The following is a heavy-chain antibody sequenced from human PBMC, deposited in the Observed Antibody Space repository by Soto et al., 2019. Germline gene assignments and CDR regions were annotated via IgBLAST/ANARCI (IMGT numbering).Heavy chain of an antibody. Sequence: QVQLQESGPGLVKPSETLSLTCTVSGGSISSYYWSWIRQPPGKGLEWIGYIYYSGSTNYNPSLKSRVTISVDTSKNQFSLKLSSVTAADTAVYYCARGGYSCSWYHPYFDYWGQGTLVTVSS. CDR3: ARGGYSCSWYHPYFDY. J-gene: IGHJ4*02. CDR1: GGSISSYY. CDR2: IYYSGST. D-gene: IGHD6-13*01. V-gene: IGHV4-59*01.